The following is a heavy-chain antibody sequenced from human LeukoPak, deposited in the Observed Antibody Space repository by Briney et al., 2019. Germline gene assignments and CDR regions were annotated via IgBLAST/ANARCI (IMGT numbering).Heavy chain of an antibody. J-gene: IGHJ4*02. CDR1: GYTLTELS. V-gene: IGHV1-24*01. D-gene: IGHD6-13*01. CDR2: FDPEDGET. Sequence: ASVKVSCKVSGYTLTELSMHWVRQAPGKGLEWMGGFDPEDGETIYAQKFQGRVTMTEDTSTDTAYMELSSLRSEDTAVYYCAIRRVAPIAAAGMEFEDYWGQGTLVTVSS. CDR3: AIRRVAPIAAAGMEFEDY.